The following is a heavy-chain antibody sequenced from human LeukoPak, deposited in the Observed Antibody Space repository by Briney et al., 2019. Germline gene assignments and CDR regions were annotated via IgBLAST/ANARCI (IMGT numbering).Heavy chain of an antibody. V-gene: IGHV4-38-2*02. Sequence: PSETLSLTCTVSGSSISSGYYWGWIRQPPGKGLEWIGSIYHSGSTYYNPSLKSRVTISVDTSKNQFSLKLSSVTAADTAVYYCARECSIAARWKVTKKGSHFDYWGQGTLVTVSS. CDR3: ARECSIAARWKVTKKGSHFDY. CDR2: IYHSGST. J-gene: IGHJ4*02. D-gene: IGHD6-6*01. CDR1: GSSISSGYY.